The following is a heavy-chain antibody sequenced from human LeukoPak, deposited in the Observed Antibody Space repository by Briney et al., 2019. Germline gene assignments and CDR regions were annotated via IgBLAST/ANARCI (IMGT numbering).Heavy chain of an antibody. CDR1: GGSISSYY. D-gene: IGHD3-16*01. CDR2: IYYSGST. CDR3: ARGIYDYVWGSYLDY. J-gene: IGHJ4*02. Sequence: SETLSLTCPVSGGSISSYYWSWIRQPPGKGLEWIGYIYYSGSTNYNPSLKSRVTISVDTSKNQFSLKLSSVTAADTAVYYCARGIYDYVWGSYLDYWGQGTLVTVSS. V-gene: IGHV4-59*01.